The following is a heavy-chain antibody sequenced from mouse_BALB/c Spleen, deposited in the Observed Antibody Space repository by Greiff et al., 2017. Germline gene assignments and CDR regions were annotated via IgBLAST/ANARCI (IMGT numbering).Heavy chain of an antibody. CDR3: TRGQVRYYAMDY. J-gene: IGHJ4*01. CDR1: GFTFSNYW. D-gene: IGHD1-1*01. Sequence: EVQGVESGGGLVQPGGSMKLSCVASGFTFSNYWMNWVRQSPEKGLEWVAEIRLKSNNYATHYAESVKGRFTISRDDSKSSVYLQMNNLRAEDTGIYYCTRGQVRYYAMDYWGQGTSVTVSS. V-gene: IGHV6-6*02. CDR2: IRLKSNNYAT.